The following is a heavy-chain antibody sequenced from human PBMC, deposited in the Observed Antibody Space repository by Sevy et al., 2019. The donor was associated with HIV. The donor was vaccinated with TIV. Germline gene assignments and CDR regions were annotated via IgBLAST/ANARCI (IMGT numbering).Heavy chain of an antibody. CDR2: ISWNSGSI. CDR1: GFTFDDYV. CDR3: AKDIGRVGALRLAFDI. Sequence: GGSLRLSCAASGFTFDDYVMHWVRQAPGKGLEWVSGISWNSGSIGYADSVKGRFTISRDNAKNSLYLQMNSLRAEDTALYYCAKDIGRVGALRLAFDIWGQGTMVTVSS. J-gene: IGHJ3*02. D-gene: IGHD1-26*01. V-gene: IGHV3-9*01.